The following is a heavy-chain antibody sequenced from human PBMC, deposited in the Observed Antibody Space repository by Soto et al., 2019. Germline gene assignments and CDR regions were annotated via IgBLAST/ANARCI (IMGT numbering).Heavy chain of an antibody. V-gene: IGHV4-59*12. CDR1: GSSISGYY. CDR2: IHYSGSA. CDR3: ARGVGGSGLNWFDP. D-gene: IGHD6-19*01. J-gene: IGHJ5*02. Sequence: SETLSLTCTFSGSSISGYYWTWIRQSPERGLEWIGYIHYSGSANYNPSLNIRLSRSVDRAKSQFSMKLASVTAAATAVYYCARGVGGSGLNWFDPWGQGTLVTVSS.